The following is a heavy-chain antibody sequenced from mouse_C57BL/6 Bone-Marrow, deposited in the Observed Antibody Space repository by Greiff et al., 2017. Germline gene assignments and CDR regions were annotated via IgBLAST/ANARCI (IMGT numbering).Heavy chain of an antibody. CDR1: GYTFTDYE. Sequence: QVQLQQSGAELVRPGASVTLSCKASGYTFTDYEMHWVKQTPVHGLEWIGAIDPETGGTAYNQKFKGKAILTAYKSSSTAYMELRSLTSEDSAVYYCTRDSSGGAYWGQGTLVTVSA. V-gene: IGHV1-15*01. CDR2: IDPETGGT. CDR3: TRDSSGGAY. D-gene: IGHD3-2*02. J-gene: IGHJ3*01.